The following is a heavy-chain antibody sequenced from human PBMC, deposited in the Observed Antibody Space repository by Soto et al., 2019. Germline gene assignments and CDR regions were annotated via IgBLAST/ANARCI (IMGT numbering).Heavy chain of an antibody. CDR1: GASISTYY. Sequence: WGTLSLTCTVSGASISTYYWSWVRQPPGKGLEWIGYISYSGSTNYNPSLKSRVTISFDASKNEISLQVRSATAADAAVYYCARDLKEYCSDGKCNWFDPWGQGTLVTVS. V-gene: IGHV4-59*01. D-gene: IGHD2-15*01. CDR2: ISYSGST. J-gene: IGHJ5*02. CDR3: ARDLKEYCSDGKCNWFDP.